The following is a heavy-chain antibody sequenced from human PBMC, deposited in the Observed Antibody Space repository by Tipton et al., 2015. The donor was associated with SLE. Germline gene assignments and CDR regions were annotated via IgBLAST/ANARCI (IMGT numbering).Heavy chain of an antibody. CDR3: ARERIAVAGMGYFQH. J-gene: IGHJ1*01. Sequence: PGLVKPSQTLSLTCAISGDSVSSNSAAWNWIRQSPSRGLEWLGRTYYRSKWYNDYAVSVKSRITINPDASKNQFSLQVNSVTSEDTAVYYCARERIAVAGMGYFQHWGQGTLVTVSS. CDR1: GDSVSSNSAA. CDR2: TYYRSKWYN. V-gene: IGHV6-1*01. D-gene: IGHD6-19*01.